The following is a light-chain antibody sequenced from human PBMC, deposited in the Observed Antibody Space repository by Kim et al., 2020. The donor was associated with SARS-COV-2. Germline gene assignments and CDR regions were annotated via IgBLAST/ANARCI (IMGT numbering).Light chain of an antibody. CDR3: QAWDSSTYV. J-gene: IGLJ1*01. CDR2: QDS. V-gene: IGLV3-1*01. Sequence: VAPGQTASITCSGDKLGDKYACWYQQKPGPSPVLVIYQDSKRPSGIPERFSGSNSGNTATLTISGTQAMDEADYYCQAWDSSTYVFGTGTKVTVL. CDR1: KLGDKY.